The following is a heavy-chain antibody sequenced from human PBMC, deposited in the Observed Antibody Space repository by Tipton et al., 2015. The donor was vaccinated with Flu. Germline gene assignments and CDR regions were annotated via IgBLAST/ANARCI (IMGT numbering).Heavy chain of an antibody. CDR2: IYYSGST. CDR1: GGSISSSSYY. D-gene: IGHD6-19*01. CDR3: ARNSGWYWGLYYFDY. J-gene: IGHJ4*02. Sequence: TLSLTCTVSGGSISSSSYYWGWIRQPPGKGLEWIGSIYYSGSTYYNPSLKSRVTISVDTSKNQFPLKLSSVTAADTAVYYCARNSGWYWGLYYFDYWGQGTLVTVSS. V-gene: IGHV4-39*06.